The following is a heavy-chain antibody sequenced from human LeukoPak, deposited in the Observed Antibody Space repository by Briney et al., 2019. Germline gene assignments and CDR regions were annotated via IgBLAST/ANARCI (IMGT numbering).Heavy chain of an antibody. CDR3: AREGAYDFWSGYYYYYYMDV. J-gene: IGHJ6*03. CDR2: IKQDGSEK. CDR1: GFTFSSYL. Sequence: GGSLRLSCAASGFTFSSYLMSWVRQAPGKGLEWVANIKQDGSEKYYVDSVKGRFTISRDNAKNSLYLQMNSLRAEDTAVYYCAREGAYDFWSGYYYYYYMDVWGKGTTVTVSS. V-gene: IGHV3-7*01. D-gene: IGHD3-3*01.